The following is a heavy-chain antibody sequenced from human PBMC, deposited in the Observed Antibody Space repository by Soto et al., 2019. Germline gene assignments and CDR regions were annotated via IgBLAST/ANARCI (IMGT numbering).Heavy chain of an antibody. D-gene: IGHD6-13*01. CDR1: GGSITSYY. CDR2: LYYSGST. Sequence: TLSLTCTVSGGSITSYYWSWIRQPPGKGLEWIGYLYYSGSTDYNPSLKSRVTMSVDTSKNQFSLKLRSVTAADTAVYYCARHRSSWQPHALSFDSWGQGTLVTVSS. V-gene: IGHV4-59*01. CDR3: ARHRSSWQPHALSFDS. J-gene: IGHJ4*02.